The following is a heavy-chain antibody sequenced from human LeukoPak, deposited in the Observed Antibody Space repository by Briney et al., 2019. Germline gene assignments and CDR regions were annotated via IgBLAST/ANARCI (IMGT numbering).Heavy chain of an antibody. Sequence: PGGSLRLSCAVSGFIFSNYGMLWVRQAPGKGLEWVALISYDGSNPYYADSVQGRFTISRDNSKNTLYLQMNSLRVEDTAVYFCARYNIDGYNDYWGQGTLVTVS. CDR1: GFIFSNYG. CDR3: ARYNIDGYNDY. J-gene: IGHJ4*02. D-gene: IGHD5-24*01. CDR2: ISYDGSNP. V-gene: IGHV3-30*03.